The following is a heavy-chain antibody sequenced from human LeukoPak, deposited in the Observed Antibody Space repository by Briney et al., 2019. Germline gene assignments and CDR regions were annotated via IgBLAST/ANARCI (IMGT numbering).Heavy chain of an antibody. CDR3: ARRRFWQQLVPPQKYYYYYYMDV. CDR1: GGSISSRNW. Sequence: PSETLSLTCAVSGGSISSRNWWSWVRQPPGKGLEWIGEIHHTGSTNYMPSLKSRVTISLDKSKNQFSLKLNSVTAADTAVYYCARRRFWQQLVPPQKYYYYYYMDVWGKGTTVTVSS. J-gene: IGHJ6*03. D-gene: IGHD6-13*01. CDR2: IHHTGST. V-gene: IGHV4-4*02.